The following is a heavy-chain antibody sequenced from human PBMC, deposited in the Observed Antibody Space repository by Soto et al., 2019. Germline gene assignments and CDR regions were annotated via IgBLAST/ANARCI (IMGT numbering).Heavy chain of an antibody. D-gene: IGHD4-4*01. CDR2: IYYSGST. Sequence: SETLSLTCTVSGGSISGYYWSWIRQPPGKGLEWIGYIYYSGSTNYYPSLKSRVTISVDTSKNQFSLKLSSVTAADTAVYYCARGMTTVTTLDYWGQGTLVTVSS. J-gene: IGHJ4*02. CDR1: GGSISGYY. V-gene: IGHV4-59*12. CDR3: ARGMTTVTTLDY.